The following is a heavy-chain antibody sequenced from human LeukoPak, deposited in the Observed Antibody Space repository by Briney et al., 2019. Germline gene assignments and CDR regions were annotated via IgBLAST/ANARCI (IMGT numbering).Heavy chain of an antibody. J-gene: IGHJ3*01. V-gene: IGHV3-30*04. CDR1: GFIFSDYA. CDR2: ISYDENKK. CDR3: ARESDAFDL. Sequence: GSLRLSCTASGFIFSDYAMQWVRQAPGEGLQWVAVISYDENKKHYADSVKGRLTISRDNSTRTLYLQMSSLRIEDTAVYYCARESDAFDLWGQGTMVTVSS.